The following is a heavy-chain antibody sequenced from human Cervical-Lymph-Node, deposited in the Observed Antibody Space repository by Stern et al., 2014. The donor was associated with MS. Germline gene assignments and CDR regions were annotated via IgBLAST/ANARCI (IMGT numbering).Heavy chain of an antibody. J-gene: IGHJ5*02. CDR3: ARDMWESLNNWFDP. Sequence: MQLVESGAEVKKPGASVKVSCKASGYTFTGYAIHWVRQAPGQSLEWMGWINVGRDTTKYSQRFQDRVVFTRDTSANTAYMELSSLRSDDTAIYYCARDMWESLNNWFDPWGQGTLVTVSS. V-gene: IGHV1-3*01. D-gene: IGHD1-26*01. CDR1: GYTFTGYA. CDR2: INVGRDTT.